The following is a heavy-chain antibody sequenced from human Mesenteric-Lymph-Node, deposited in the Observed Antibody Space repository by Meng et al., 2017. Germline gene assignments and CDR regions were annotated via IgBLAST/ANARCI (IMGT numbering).Heavy chain of an antibody. V-gene: IGHV3-74*01. J-gene: IGHJ4*02. CDR2: IDTDGGSTSST. CDR3: AKDTKGRDGSGSYFDY. D-gene: IGHD3-10*01. CDR1: GFRFSRYW. Sequence: GESLKISCEATGFRFSRYWLHWVRQGPGKGLVWVSCIDTDGGSTSSTSYVDSVKGRFTISRDNAKNSLYLHMDSLRPEDMAVYYCAKDTKGRDGSGSYFDYWGQGMLVTVSS.